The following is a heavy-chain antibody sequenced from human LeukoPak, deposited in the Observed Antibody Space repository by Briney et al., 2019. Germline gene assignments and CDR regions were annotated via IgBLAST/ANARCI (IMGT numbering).Heavy chain of an antibody. CDR3: ARGREDYGDYVSKTGAFDI. D-gene: IGHD4-17*01. J-gene: IGHJ3*02. Sequence: PSETLSLTCTVSGGSISSYSWSWIRQSAGKGLEWIGRIYIIGSTNYNPSLKSRVTISVDTSKNQFSLKLSSVTAADTAVYYCARGREDYGDYVSKTGAFDIWGQGTMVTVSS. V-gene: IGHV4-4*07. CDR1: GGSISSYS. CDR2: IYIIGST.